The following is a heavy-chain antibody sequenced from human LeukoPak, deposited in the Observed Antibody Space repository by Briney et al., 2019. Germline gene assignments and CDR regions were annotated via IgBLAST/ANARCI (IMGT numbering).Heavy chain of an antibody. D-gene: IGHD6-13*01. J-gene: IGHJ4*02. CDR1: GFTFSSYS. CDR2: ISSTSSYI. CDR3: ARVRAAAGPFDY. Sequence: GGSLRLSCAASGFTFSSYSMNWVRQAPGKGLEWVSSISSTSSYIYYADSLKGRLTISRDNAKNSLYLQMNSLRAEDTAVYYCARVRAAAGPFDYWGQGTLVTVSS. V-gene: IGHV3-21*01.